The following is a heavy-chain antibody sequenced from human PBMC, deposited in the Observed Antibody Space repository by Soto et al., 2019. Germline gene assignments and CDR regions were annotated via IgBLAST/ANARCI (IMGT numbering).Heavy chain of an antibody. CDR3: AKGRMMATKSFDY. V-gene: IGHV3-23*01. CDR1: GFTFNSYA. J-gene: IGHJ4*02. CDR2: ISGSGGST. Sequence: GGSLRLSCAASGFTFNSYAMSWVRQAPGKGLEWVSTISGSGGSTYYADSVKGRFTISRDNSKNTLYLQVNSLRAEDTAVYYCAKGRMMATKSFDYWGQGTLVTVSS. D-gene: IGHD5-12*01.